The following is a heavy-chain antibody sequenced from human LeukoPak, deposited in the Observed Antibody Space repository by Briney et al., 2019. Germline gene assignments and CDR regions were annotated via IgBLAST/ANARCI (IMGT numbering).Heavy chain of an antibody. CDR2: ISGSGGST. CDR1: GFTFNTYN. Sequence: GGSLRLSCAASGFTFNTYNMCWVRQAPGKGLEWVSAISGSGGSTYYADSVKGRFTISRDNAKNSLYLQMNSLRAEDTAVYYCASQWGVDTAMVGGFDYWGQGTLVTVSS. J-gene: IGHJ4*02. V-gene: IGHV3-21*04. CDR3: ASQWGVDTAMVGGFDY. D-gene: IGHD5-18*01.